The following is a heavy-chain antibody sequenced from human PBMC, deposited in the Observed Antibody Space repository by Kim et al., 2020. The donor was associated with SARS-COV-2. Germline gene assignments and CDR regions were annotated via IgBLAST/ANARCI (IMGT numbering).Heavy chain of an antibody. CDR2: IYPDDSDT. V-gene: IGHV5-51*01. CDR3: ARVTYYYGSGSYYYYGMDV. Sequence: GESLKTSCKGSGYSFTNYWIDWVRQMPGKGLEWMGIIYPDDSDTRYSPSFQGQVTISADKSISTAYLQWSSLKASDTAMYYCARVTYYYGSGSYYYYGMDVWGQGTTVTVSS. J-gene: IGHJ6*02. D-gene: IGHD3-10*01. CDR1: GYSFTNYW.